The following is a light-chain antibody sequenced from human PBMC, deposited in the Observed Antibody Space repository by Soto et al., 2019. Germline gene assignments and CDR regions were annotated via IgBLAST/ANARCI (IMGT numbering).Light chain of an antibody. CDR2: GAS. J-gene: IGKJ1*01. CDR1: QTLRRTY. Sequence: EIVLIQSPGTLSLSPGGRATLSCGAIQTLRRTYIAWYQRKPGQAPRVLIYGASKRATGIPDSFSGSGSGTDFTLTISRLEPEDFAAYYCQQYGSSPTWTFGQGTKVDI. V-gene: IGKV3-20*01. CDR3: QQYGSSPTWT.